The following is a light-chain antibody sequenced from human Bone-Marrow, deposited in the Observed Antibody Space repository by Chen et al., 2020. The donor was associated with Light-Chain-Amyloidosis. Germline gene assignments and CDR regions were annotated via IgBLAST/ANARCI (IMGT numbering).Light chain of an antibody. Sequence: SYELTQPPSVSVSPGQTARITCSADDLPTKYAYWYRQKPGQAPVLVIHRDTERPSGISERFSCSSSGTTATLTISGVQAEDEADYHGQSADSSGTYEVIFGGGTKLTVL. CDR3: QSADSSGTYEVI. CDR1: DLPTKY. J-gene: IGLJ2*01. CDR2: RDT. V-gene: IGLV3-25*03.